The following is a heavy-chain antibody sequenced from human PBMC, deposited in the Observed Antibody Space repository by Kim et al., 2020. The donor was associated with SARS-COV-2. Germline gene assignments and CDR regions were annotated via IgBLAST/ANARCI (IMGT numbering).Heavy chain of an antibody. J-gene: IGHJ4*02. CDR2: ISGRGDTT. CDR3: AKARLGRAVTGWGSELDS. D-gene: IGHD2-21*01. CDR1: GFTLSYG. V-gene: IGHV3-23*01. Sequence: GGSLRLSCVASGFTLSYGMAWVRRDPRKGLEWVSAISGRGDTTYYADSVKGRFSISRENSKTTKIYLQMNNLRVEDTALYFCAKARLGRAVTGWGSELDSWSEGTLVTVSS.